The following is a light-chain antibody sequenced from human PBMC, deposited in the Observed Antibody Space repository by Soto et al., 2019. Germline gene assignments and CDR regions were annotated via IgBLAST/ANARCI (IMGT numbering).Light chain of an antibody. CDR3: QRFDNSPT. J-gene: IGKJ4*01. V-gene: IGKV3D-20*01. CDR2: DVS. CDR1: QSLTNNF. Sequence: EIVLTKSPATLSLSPGERVTLSCWASQSLTNNFLAWYQQRPGLAPKLLLFDVSTRATGIPDRFSGSGSGTDFTLTISRLEPEDFAVYYCQRFDNSPTFGGGTKVEFK.